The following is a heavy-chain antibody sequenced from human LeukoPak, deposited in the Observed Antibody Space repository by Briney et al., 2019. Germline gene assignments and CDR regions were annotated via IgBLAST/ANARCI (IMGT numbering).Heavy chain of an antibody. CDR1: GFTFSSYS. V-gene: IGHV3-21*01. CDR2: ISSSSCYI. Sequence: GGSLRLSCAASGFTFSSYSMNWVRQAPGKGLEWVSSISSSSCYIYYADSVKGRFTISRDNAKNSLYLQMNSLRAEDTAVYYCARDRVDGYNLIVSYYYYMDVWGKGTTVTVSS. CDR3: ARDRVDGYNLIVSYYYYMDV. D-gene: IGHD5-24*01. J-gene: IGHJ6*03.